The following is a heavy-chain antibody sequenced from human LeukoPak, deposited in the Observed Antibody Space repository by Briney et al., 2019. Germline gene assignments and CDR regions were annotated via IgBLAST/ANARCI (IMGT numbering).Heavy chain of an antibody. V-gene: IGHV1-2*06. CDR1: GYTFTGYY. CDR3: SRGTEYYFDY. J-gene: IGHJ4*02. CDR2: INPNSGGT. D-gene: IGHD1-1*01. Sequence: ASVKVSCKASGYTFTGYYMHWVRQAPGQGLEWMGRINPNSGGTNYAQKFQGRVTMTRDTSISTAYMDLTRLRSDDTAVYYCSRGTEYYFDYWGPGTLVTVSS.